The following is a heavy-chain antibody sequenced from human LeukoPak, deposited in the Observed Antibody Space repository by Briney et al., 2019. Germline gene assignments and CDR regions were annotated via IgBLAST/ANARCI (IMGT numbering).Heavy chain of an antibody. CDR3: ARGYCNGGSCYSFYY. CDR2: INPNSGGT. Sequence: GASVKVSCKASGYTFTGYYMHWVRQAPGQGLEWMGWINPNSGGTNYAQKFQGRVTMTRDTSISTAYMELSRLRSDDTAVYYCARGYCNGGSCYSFYYWGQGTLVTVSS. D-gene: IGHD2-15*01. CDR1: GYTFTGYY. V-gene: IGHV1-2*02. J-gene: IGHJ4*02.